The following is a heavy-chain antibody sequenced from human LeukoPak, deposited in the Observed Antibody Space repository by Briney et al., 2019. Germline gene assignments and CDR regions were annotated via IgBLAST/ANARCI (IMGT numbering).Heavy chain of an antibody. Sequence: GESLKISCKGSGYTFTNYWIDWVRQMPGKGLEWMGIIYPGDSTTTYSPSFQGQITISADKSISTAYLQWSSLKASDTAIYYCALHPAQGSGSLDFWGQGTLVTVSS. CDR3: ALHPAQGSGSLDF. D-gene: IGHD3-10*01. CDR1: GYTFTNYW. V-gene: IGHV5-51*01. J-gene: IGHJ4*02. CDR2: IYPGDSTT.